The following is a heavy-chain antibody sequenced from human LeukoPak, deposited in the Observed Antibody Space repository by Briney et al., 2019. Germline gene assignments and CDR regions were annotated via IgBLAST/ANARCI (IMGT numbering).Heavy chain of an antibody. D-gene: IGHD3-22*01. Sequence: SGTLTLTCTVSGGSINHYYWSWIRQPPGKGLEWIGYSYYIESTNYNPSLKSRVTISVDTSRNRFSLKLSSVTAADTAMYYCARDNQWLNAFDIWGQGTMVTVSS. CDR1: GGSINHYY. CDR3: ARDNQWLNAFDI. J-gene: IGHJ3*02. CDR2: SYYIEST. V-gene: IGHV4-59*01.